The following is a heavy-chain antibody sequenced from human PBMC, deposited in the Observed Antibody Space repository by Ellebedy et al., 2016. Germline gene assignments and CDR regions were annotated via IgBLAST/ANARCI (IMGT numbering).Heavy chain of an antibody. CDR3: ARNRDNNGFYTRLDY. CDR2: VYYNGNA. J-gene: IGHJ4*02. D-gene: IGHD2-8*01. Sequence: SETLSLXCTLFGDTITRYYWSWLRQAPGERLEWIGFVYYNGNAKYNPSLRSRVTISADSSRNQFSLKLSAVTAADTAVYYCARNRDNNGFYTRLDYWGQGALVTVSS. V-gene: IGHV4-59*01. CDR1: GDTITRYY.